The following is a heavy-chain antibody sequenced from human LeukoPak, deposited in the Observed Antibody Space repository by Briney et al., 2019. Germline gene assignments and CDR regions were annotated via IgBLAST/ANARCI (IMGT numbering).Heavy chain of an antibody. CDR2: TYYKSKRYD. V-gene: IGHV6-1*01. D-gene: IGHD6-19*01. CDR1: PDSVSSNNAA. J-gene: IGHJ4*02. Sequence: QTLSPTSAISPDSVSSNNAAWNSIRQPPSRCLEWLATTYYKSKRYDDYAGCVKGRISISTDTSTNQLYLQLYSVDPEDTAVYYCARDVGTSGWYTFDFWGQGTLVTVSS. CDR3: ARDVGTSGWYTFDF.